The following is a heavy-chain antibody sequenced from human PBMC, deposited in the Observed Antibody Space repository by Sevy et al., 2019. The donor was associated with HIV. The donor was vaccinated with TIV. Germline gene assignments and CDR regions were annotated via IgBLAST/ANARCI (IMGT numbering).Heavy chain of an antibody. Sequence: GGSLRLSCAASGFTFSDHYMDWVRQAPGKGLDWVGRIRKKANGYSTEYAASVKARFTVSREDSENSLSLQMNSLKSEDTAVDYCARIEMNHFVMDVWGQGTTVTVSS. CDR2: IRKKANGYST. CDR3: ARIEMNHFVMDV. CDR1: GFTFSDHY. V-gene: IGHV3-72*01. J-gene: IGHJ6*02.